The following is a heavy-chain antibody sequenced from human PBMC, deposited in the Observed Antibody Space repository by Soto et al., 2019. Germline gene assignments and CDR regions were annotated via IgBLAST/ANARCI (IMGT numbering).Heavy chain of an antibody. CDR1: GGSISSSSYY. D-gene: IGHD3-22*01. J-gene: IGHJ4*02. CDR3: ARHGRGLYYYDSRGPERDVDY. V-gene: IGHV4-39*01. CDR2: IYYSGST. Sequence: QLQLQESGPGLVKPSETLSLTCTVSGGSISSSSYYWGWIRQPPGKGLEWIGSIYYSGSTYYNPSLKSRVTIAVDTSTNQFSLKLSSVTAAETAVYYCARHGRGLYYYDSRGPERDVDYWGQGTLVTVSS.